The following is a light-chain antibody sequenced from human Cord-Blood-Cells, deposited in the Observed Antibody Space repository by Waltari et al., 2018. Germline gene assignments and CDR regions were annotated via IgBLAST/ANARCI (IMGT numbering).Light chain of an antibody. V-gene: IGLV2-14*01. CDR1: SSDVGGYNY. CDR3: SSYTSSSTYV. CDR2: DVS. J-gene: IGLJ1*01. Sequence: QSALTQPASVSGSPGQPITISCTGTSSDVGGYNYVSWYQQHPGKAPKLMIYDVSKWPSGVSNRFSGSKSGNTASLTISGLQAEDEADYYCSSYTSSSTYVFGTGTKVTVL.